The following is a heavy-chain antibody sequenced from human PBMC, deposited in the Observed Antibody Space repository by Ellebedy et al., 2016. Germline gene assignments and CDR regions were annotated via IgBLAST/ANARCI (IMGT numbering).Heavy chain of an antibody. J-gene: IGHJ6*02. D-gene: IGHD2-2*01. Sequence: SETLSLXXTVSGGSINSHYWSWIRQPAGEGLEWIGRIYNSGSINYNPSLKSRVTMSVDTSKNQFSLKLTSVTAADTAVYFCARDIVVVPSANDHYYGLDVWGQGTTVTVSS. V-gene: IGHV4-4*07. CDR2: IYNSGSI. CDR3: ARDIVVVPSANDHYYGLDV. CDR1: GGSINSHY.